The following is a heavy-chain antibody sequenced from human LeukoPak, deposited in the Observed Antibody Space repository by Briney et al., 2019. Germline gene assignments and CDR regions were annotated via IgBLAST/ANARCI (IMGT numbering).Heavy chain of an antibody. J-gene: IGHJ3*02. CDR1: GFTVSSNY. CDR3: ARDLSITMIVVPDI. CDR2: IYSGGST. V-gene: IGHV3-66*01. Sequence: GGSLRLSCAASGFTVSSNYMSWVRQAPGKGLEWVSVIYSGGSTYYADSVKGRFTISRDNSKNTLYLQMNSLRAEDTAVYYCARDLSITMIVVPDIWGQGTMVTVSS. D-gene: IGHD3-22*01.